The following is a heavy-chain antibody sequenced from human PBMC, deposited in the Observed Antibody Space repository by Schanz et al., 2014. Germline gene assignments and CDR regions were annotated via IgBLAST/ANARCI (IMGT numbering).Heavy chain of an antibody. D-gene: IGHD2-2*01. CDR1: GDSITHFY. CDR3: ARVHSTSLERGSHYYMDV. J-gene: IGHJ6*03. CDR2: IYTSGST. V-gene: IGHV4-4*08. Sequence: QVRLQESGPGLVRPSETLSLTCTVSGDSITHFYWSWIRQSPGKGLEWIGRIYTSGSTNYNPSLRRRATISGATHKNQFPRKRRSAPAADTAVYYCARVHSTSLERGSHYYMDVWGKGTTVTVSS.